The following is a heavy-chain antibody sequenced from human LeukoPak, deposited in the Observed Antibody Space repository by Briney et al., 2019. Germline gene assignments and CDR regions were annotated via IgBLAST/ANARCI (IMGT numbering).Heavy chain of an antibody. CDR3: PRAGRYCSGGSCYSFY. J-gene: IGHJ4*02. CDR2: IRSKAHGGTT. V-gene: IGHV3-49*03. Sequence: GGSLRLSCTAYGFNLGDYAMRWFRQAPGEGLEWVGFIRSKAHGGTTEYAASVKGRFTISRDDSKSIAYLQIDSLKTEDTAVYYCPRAGRYCSGGSCYSFYWGQGTLVTVSS. D-gene: IGHD2-15*01. CDR1: GFNLGDYA.